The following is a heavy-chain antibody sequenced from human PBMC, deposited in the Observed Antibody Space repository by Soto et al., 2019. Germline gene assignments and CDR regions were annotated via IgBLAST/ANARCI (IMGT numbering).Heavy chain of an antibody. CDR2: ISGDAFST. J-gene: IGHJ3*02. Sequence: EVQLVESGGGLVQPGGSLRLSCAASGFAFSRHGLHWVRQAPAKGLEYVSAISGDAFSTYYANSVKGRFTISRDNSKNTLYLQMGSLGTEDTALYYCAREKAAFDAFDIWGQGTMVTVSS. D-gene: IGHD2-15*01. CDR3: AREKAAFDAFDI. CDR1: GFAFSRHG. V-gene: IGHV3-64*01.